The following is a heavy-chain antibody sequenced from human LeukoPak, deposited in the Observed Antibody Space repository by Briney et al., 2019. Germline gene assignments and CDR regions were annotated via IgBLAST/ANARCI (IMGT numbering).Heavy chain of an antibody. D-gene: IGHD6-13*01. CDR1: GYTFTGYY. CDR3: ARLKAAAGTSYYYYYMDV. V-gene: IGHV1-2*02. CDR2: INPNSGGT. J-gene: IGHJ6*03. Sequence: GASVKVSCKASGYTFTGYYMHWVRQAPGQGLEWMGWINPNSGGTNYAQKFQGRVTMTRDTSISTAYMELSRLRSDDTAVYYCARLKAAAGTSYYYYYMDVWGKGPRSPSP.